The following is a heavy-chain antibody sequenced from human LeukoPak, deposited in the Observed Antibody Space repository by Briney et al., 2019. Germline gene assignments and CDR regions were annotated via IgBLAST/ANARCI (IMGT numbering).Heavy chain of an antibody. CDR2: ISSSSRYI. V-gene: IGHV3-21*01. CDR1: GFTFRSYC. Sequence: GGCLRLSCAPSGFTFRSYCMNWVRHAPGKGLEWASSISSSSRYIFYADSVKGRFTISRDNAKNSLYLQMNSLRAEDTAVYYCAREGDGYTSPFDYWGQGTLVTVSS. CDR3: AREGDGYTSPFDY. J-gene: IGHJ4*02. D-gene: IGHD5-24*01.